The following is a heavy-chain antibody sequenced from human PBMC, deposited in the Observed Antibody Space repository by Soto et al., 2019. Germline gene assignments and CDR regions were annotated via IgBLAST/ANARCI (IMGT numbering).Heavy chain of an antibody. CDR1: GGSISSSSYY. CDR2: IYYSGST. Sequence: SETLSLTCTVSGGSISSSSYYWGWIRQPPGMGLEWIGSIYYSGSTYYNPSLKSRVTISVDTSKNQFSLKLSSVTAADTAVYYCVRNYYYYYYMDVWGKGTTVTVSS. CDR3: VRNYYYYYYMDV. J-gene: IGHJ6*03. V-gene: IGHV4-39*01.